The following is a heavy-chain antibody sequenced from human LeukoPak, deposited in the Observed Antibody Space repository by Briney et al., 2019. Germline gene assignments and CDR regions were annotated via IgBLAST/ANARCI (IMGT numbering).Heavy chain of an antibody. CDR1: GFTFSGYW. D-gene: IGHD2-2*01. Sequence: GGSLRLSCAASGFTFSGYWMHWVRQAPGKGLVWVARISTDGSYTSYADCVKGRFTISRDNAKNTVYLQMSSLRAEDTAIYYCARICSTTDCLISAWGQGTLVTVSS. CDR3: ARICSTTDCLISA. J-gene: IGHJ4*02. V-gene: IGHV3-74*01. CDR2: ISTDGSYT.